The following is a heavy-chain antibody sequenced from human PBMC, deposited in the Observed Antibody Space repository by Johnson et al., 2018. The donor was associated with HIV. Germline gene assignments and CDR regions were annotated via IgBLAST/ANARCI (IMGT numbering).Heavy chain of an antibody. D-gene: IGHD6-25*01. CDR2: ISWDGGST. Sequence: HLVESGGGLVKPGGSLRLSCAASGFTFTDYYMNWMRQAPGKGLEWVSLISWDGGSTYYADSVKGRFTISRDNSKNSLYLQMNSLRTEDTALYYCTKGGVAAAKGAFDIWGQGTMVTVSS. V-gene: IGHV3-43*02. CDR1: GFTFTDYY. CDR3: TKGGVAAAKGAFDI. J-gene: IGHJ3*02.